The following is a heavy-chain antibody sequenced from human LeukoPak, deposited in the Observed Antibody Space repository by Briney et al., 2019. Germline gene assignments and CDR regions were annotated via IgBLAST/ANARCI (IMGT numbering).Heavy chain of an antibody. CDR2: ITDSGVLT. CDR1: GFTFAAYA. CDR3: AKDYCGGGRCDEIPIDY. J-gene: IGHJ4*02. D-gene: IGHD2-21*01. V-gene: IGHV3-23*01. Sequence: GGSLRLSCAASGFTFAAYAMSWVRQAPGEGLDWVATITDSGVLTFYADSVKGRFSISRDNSRNTVYLQMNSLRVEDTAVYYCAKDYCGGGRCDEIPIDYWGQGTLVTVSS.